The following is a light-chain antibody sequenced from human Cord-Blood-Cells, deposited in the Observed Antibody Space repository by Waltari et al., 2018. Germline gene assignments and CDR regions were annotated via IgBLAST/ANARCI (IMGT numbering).Light chain of an antibody. Sequence: DIQMTQSPSSLSASVGDRVTITCRASQSISSYLNWYQQKPGKAPKLLSYAAPSLQSGVPSRFSGSGSGTDFPLTISSLQPEDVATYYCQQSYSTPITVGQGTRLEIK. V-gene: IGKV1-39*01. CDR2: AAP. CDR3: QQSYSTPIT. J-gene: IGKJ5*01. CDR1: QSISSY.